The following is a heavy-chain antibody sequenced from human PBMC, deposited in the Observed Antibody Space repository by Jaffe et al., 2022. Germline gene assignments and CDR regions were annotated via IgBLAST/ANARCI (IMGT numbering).Heavy chain of an antibody. Sequence: QVQLVESGGGVVHPGGSLRLSCAASGFTFSSYGMHWVRQAPGKGLEWVAFIRYDGSNKYYADSVKGRFTISRDNSKNTLYLQMNSLRAEDTAVYYCAKSIGYQDYYYMDVWGKGTTVTVSS. V-gene: IGHV3-30*02. CDR1: GFTFSSYG. D-gene: IGHD2-15*01. CDR3: AKSIGYQDYYYMDV. CDR2: IRYDGSNK. J-gene: IGHJ6*03.